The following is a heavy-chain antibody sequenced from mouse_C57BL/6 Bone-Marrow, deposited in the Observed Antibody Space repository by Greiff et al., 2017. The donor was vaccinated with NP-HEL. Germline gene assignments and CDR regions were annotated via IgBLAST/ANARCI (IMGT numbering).Heavy chain of an antibody. CDR1: GYTFTSYW. CDR2: IDPSDSYT. D-gene: IGHD2-2*01. J-gene: IGHJ3*01. Sequence: QVQLQQPGAELVRPGTSVKLSCKASGYTFTSYWMHWVKQRPGQGLEWIGVIDPSDSYTNYNQKFKGKATLTVDTSSSTAYMQLSSLTSEDSAVYYCARVGVSTMVTTRTWFAYWGQGTRVTVSA. CDR3: ARVGVSTMVTTRTWFAY. V-gene: IGHV1-59*01.